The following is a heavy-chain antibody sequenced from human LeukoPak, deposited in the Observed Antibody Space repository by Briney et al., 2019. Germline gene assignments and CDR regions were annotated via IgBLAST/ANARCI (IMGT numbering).Heavy chain of an antibody. CDR3: AKGDTMIVVVTYFDY. Sequence: AGSLRLSCAASGFTFSSYAMSWVRQAPGKGLKWVSPISGSGGSTYYADSVKGRFTISRDNSKNTLYLQMNSLRAEDTAVYYCAKGDTMIVVVTYFDYWGQGTLVTVSS. CDR1: GFTFSSYA. CDR2: ISGSGGST. D-gene: IGHD3-22*01. V-gene: IGHV3-23*01. J-gene: IGHJ4*02.